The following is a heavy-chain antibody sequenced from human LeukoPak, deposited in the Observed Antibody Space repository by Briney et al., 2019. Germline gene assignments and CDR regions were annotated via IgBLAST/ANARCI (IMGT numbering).Heavy chain of an antibody. CDR3: AKDYDGDYALYY. V-gene: IGHV3-30*18. CDR2: ISYDGSNK. Sequence: PGRSLRLSCAASGFTFSSYGMHWVRQAPGKGLEWVAVISYDGSNKYYADSVKGRFTISRDNSKNTLYLQMNSLRAEDTAVYYCAKDYDGDYALYYWGQGTLVTVSS. J-gene: IGHJ4*02. CDR1: GFTFSSYG. D-gene: IGHD4-17*01.